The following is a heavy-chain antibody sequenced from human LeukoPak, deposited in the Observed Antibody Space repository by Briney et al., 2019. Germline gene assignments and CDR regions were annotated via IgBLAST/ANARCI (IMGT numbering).Heavy chain of an antibody. J-gene: IGHJ5*02. V-gene: IGHV1-46*01. CDR1: GYKFTGYY. CDR2: INPSTGTT. CDR3: ARSGAGRSSWFDP. D-gene: IGHD4-17*01. Sequence: ASVKVSCKASGYKFTGYYMHWVRQAPGQGLEWVGIINPSTGTTDFAQNFQGRVSMTRDLTTTTVYMNMSKLTSGDTAIYFCARSGAGRSSWFDPWGPGTLVTVSP.